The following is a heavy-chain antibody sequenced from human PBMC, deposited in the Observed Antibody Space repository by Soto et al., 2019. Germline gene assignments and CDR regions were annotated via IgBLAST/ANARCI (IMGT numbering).Heavy chain of an antibody. CDR1: GFAFSSYA. J-gene: IGHJ6*02. CDR3: ATDYYGMDV. V-gene: IGHV3-23*01. Sequence: GGSLRLSCAASGFAFSSYAMNWVRQAPGKGLEWVSAVSGGGGSGGSTSYADSVKGRFTISRDNSKNTLYLQMSSLRAEDTAVYYCATDYYGMDVWGQGTTVTVSS. CDR2: VSGGGGSGGST.